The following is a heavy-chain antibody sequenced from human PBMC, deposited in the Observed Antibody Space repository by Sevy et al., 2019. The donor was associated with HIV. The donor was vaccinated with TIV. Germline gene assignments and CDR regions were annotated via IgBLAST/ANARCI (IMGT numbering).Heavy chain of an antibody. Sequence: SETLSLTCAVSGGSISPYYWNWIRQPPGKGLEWIGYMYYSGSIKYNPSFKSRVTISVDMSKNQVSLNLRSVTAADTAVYYCARGGGLTDYGMDVWGQGTTVTVSS. CDR2: MYYSGSI. CDR3: ARGGGLTDYGMDV. V-gene: IGHV4-59*01. J-gene: IGHJ6*02. D-gene: IGHD3-16*01. CDR1: GGSISPYY.